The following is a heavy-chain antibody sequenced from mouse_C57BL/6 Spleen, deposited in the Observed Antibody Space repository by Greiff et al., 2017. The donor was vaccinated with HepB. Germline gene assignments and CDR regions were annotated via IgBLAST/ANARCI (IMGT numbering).Heavy chain of an antibody. CDR3: ARGYDGSFAY. J-gene: IGHJ3*01. D-gene: IGHD2-3*01. CDR2: IYPGSGNT. Sequence: QVQLKQSGAELVRPGASVKLSCKASGYTFTDYYINWVKQRPGQGLEWIARIYPGSGNTYYNEKFKGKATLTAEKSSSTAYMQLSSLTSEDSAVYFCARGYDGSFAYWGQGTLVTVSA. V-gene: IGHV1-76*01. CDR1: GYTFTDYY.